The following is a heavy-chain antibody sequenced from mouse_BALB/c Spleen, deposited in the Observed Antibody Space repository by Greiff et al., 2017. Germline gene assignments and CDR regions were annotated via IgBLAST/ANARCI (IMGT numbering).Heavy chain of an antibody. Sequence: EVHLVESGGGLVKPGGSLKLSCAASGFTFSSYAMSWVRQTPEKRLEWVATISSGGSYTYYPDSVKGRFTISRDNAKNTLYLQMSSLRSEDTAMYYCARLNWDVRDYWGQGTTLTVSS. D-gene: IGHD4-1*01. CDR1: GFTFSSYA. V-gene: IGHV5-9-3*01. CDR3: ARLNWDVRDY. J-gene: IGHJ2*01. CDR2: ISSGGSYT.